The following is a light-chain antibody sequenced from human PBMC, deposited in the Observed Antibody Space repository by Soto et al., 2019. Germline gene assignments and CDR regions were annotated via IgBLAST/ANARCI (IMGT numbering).Light chain of an antibody. CDR1: SSDVGGYNY. V-gene: IGLV2-14*01. J-gene: IGLJ3*02. CDR2: EVS. CDR3: SSYTTISTLEV. Sequence: QSALTQPASVSGSPGQSITISCTGTSSDVGGYNYVSWYQQHPGTAPKLMIYEVSNRPSGVSNRFSGSKSGNTASLTISGLQAEDEADYYCSSYTTISTLEVFGGGTKPTVL.